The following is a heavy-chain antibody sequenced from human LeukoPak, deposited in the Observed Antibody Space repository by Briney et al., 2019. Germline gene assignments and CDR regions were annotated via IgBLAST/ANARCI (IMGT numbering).Heavy chain of an antibody. V-gene: IGHV3-53*01. CDR2: IYSGGST. CDR3: AGAGYSSSPGPHYYYNYMDV. J-gene: IGHJ6*03. Sequence: PGGSLRLSCAASGFTVSSNYMSWVRQAPGKGLEWVSVIYSGGSTYYADSVKGRFTISRDNSKNTLYLQMNSLRAEDTAVYYCAGAGYSSSPGPHYYYNYMDVWGKGTTVTVSS. CDR1: GFTVSSNY. D-gene: IGHD6-13*01.